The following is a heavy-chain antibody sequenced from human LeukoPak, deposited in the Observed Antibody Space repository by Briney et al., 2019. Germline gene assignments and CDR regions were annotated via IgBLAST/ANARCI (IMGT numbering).Heavy chain of an antibody. D-gene: IGHD2-2*01. Sequence: GASVKVSCKASGGTFSSYAISWVRQAPGQGLEWMGGITPIFGTANYAQKFQGRVTITADESTSTAYMELSSLRSEDTAVYYCASDSLVPAGAYFDYWGQGTLVTVSS. CDR2: ITPIFGTA. V-gene: IGHV1-69*13. J-gene: IGHJ4*02. CDR1: GGTFSSYA. CDR3: ASDSLVPAGAYFDY.